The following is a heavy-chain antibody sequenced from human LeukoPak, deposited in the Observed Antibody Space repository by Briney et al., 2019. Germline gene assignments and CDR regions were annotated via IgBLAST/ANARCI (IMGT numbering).Heavy chain of an antibody. V-gene: IGHV3-7*01. CDR1: GFTFSSYW. CDR3: AREGDYYCSGGSCYDY. CDR2: IKQDGSEK. Sequence: GGSLRLSCAASGFTFSSYWMSWVRQAPGKGLEWVANIKQDGSEKYYVDSVEDRFTISRDNAKNSLYLQMNSLRAEDTAVYYCAREGDYYCSGGSCYDYWGQGTLVTVSS. J-gene: IGHJ4*02. D-gene: IGHD2-15*01.